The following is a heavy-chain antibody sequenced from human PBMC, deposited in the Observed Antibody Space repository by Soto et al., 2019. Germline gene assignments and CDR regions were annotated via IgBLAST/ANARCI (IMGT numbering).Heavy chain of an antibody. V-gene: IGHV4-59*08. CDR2: IYYSGST. CDR1: GGSTSSYY. Sequence: PSETLSLTCTVSGGSTSSYYWSWIRQPPGKGLEWIGYIYYSGSTNYNPSLKSRVTISVDTSKNQFSLKLSSVTAADTAVYYCARVKSITMVPGWFDPWGQGTLVTVSS. D-gene: IGHD3-10*01. CDR3: ARVKSITMVPGWFDP. J-gene: IGHJ5*02.